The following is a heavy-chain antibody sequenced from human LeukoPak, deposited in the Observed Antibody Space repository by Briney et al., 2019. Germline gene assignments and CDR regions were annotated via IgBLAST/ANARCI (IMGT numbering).Heavy chain of an antibody. V-gene: IGHV1-8*01. CDR2: MNPNSGNT. CDR3: GRQSRAYYYYYYGMDV. CDR1: GYTFTSYD. Sequence: ASVKVSCKASGYTFTSYDINWVRQATGQGLEWMGWMNPNSGNTGYAQKFQGRVTMTRNTSISTAYIELSSPRSEDTAVYYCGRQSRAYYYYYYGMDVWGQGTTVTVSS. J-gene: IGHJ6*02.